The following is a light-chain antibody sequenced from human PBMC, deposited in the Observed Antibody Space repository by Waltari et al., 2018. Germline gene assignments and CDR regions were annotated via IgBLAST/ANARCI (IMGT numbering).Light chain of an antibody. J-gene: IGLJ1*01. CDR1: SSDVGNYNL. CDR2: EVT. Sequence: QSGLTQPASVSGSPGQSITIPCTGTSSDVGNYNLVPWYQQYPGKAPKLMVYEVTKRTSGVSDRFSGSKSGNTASLTISGLQSQDEADYYCCSYAGLGIYVFGTGTKVTVL. CDR3: CSYAGLGIYV. V-gene: IGLV2-23*02.